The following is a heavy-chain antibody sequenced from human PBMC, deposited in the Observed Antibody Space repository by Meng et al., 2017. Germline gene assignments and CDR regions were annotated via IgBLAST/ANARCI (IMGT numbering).Heavy chain of an antibody. CDR1: GFTFSSYA. CDR3: AKDRIAVAGTYYFDY. D-gene: IGHD6-19*01. J-gene: IGHJ4*02. Sequence: SCAASGFTFSSYAMSWVRQPAGKGQGRVSAITGSGGSTYYEDSVKGRFTISRDKSKNTLYLQMNSLRAEDTAVYYCAKDRIAVAGTYYFDYWGQGTLVTVSS. V-gene: IGHV3-23*01. CDR2: ITGSGGST.